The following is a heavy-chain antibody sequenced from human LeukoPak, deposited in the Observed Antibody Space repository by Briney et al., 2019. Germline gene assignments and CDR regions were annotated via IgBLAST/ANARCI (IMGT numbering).Heavy chain of an antibody. CDR2: ISSSSSTI. D-gene: IGHD1-26*01. V-gene: IGHV3-48*01. CDR1: GFTFSSYS. CDR3: ARDGAWELPPGYFDY. Sequence: GGSLRLSCAASGFTFSSYSMNWVRQAPGKGLEWVSYISSSSSTIYYADSVKGRFTISRDNAKNSLYLQMNSLRAEDTAVYYCARDGAWELPPGYFDYWGQGTVVTVSS. J-gene: IGHJ4*02.